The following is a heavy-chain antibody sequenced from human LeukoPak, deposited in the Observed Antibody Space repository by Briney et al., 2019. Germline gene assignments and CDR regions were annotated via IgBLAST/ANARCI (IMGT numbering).Heavy chain of an antibody. CDR1: GGSISSSTYY. V-gene: IGHV4-39*01. J-gene: IGHJ4*02. CDR2: ISYSGNI. CDR3: ARQRRLELPDY. D-gene: IGHD3-16*01. Sequence: SETLSLTCTVSGGSISSSTYYWGWIRQPPGKGLEWIGSISYSGNIYYSPSLKSRVTISVDTSKNQFSLKLSSVTAADMAVYYCARQRRLELPDYWGQGTLVTVSS.